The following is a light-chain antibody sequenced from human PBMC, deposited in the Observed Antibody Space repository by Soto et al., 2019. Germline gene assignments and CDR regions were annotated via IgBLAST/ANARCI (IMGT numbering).Light chain of an antibody. J-gene: IGKJ4*01. CDR3: QQRTNWPLT. V-gene: IGKV3-11*01. CDR1: QSVDKY. CDR2: DAS. Sequence: ENVLTQSPATLSFSPGERATLSCRASQSVDKYLVWYQQKPGQAPRLLIYDASSMATGIPARFSGSGSGTDFSLTITSLEPEDFAVYYCQQRTNWPLTFGGGTKLEIK.